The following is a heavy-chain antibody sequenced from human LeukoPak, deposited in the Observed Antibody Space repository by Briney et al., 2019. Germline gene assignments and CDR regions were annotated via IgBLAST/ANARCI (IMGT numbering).Heavy chain of an antibody. Sequence: ASVKASCKASGYTFTGYYMHWVRQAPGQGLEWMGWINPNSGGTNYAQKFQGRVTMTRDTSISTAYMELSRLRSDDTAVYYCARVGYCSSTSCSNWFDPWGQGTLVTVSS. CDR2: INPNSGGT. CDR1: GYTFTGYY. J-gene: IGHJ5*02. V-gene: IGHV1-2*02. D-gene: IGHD2-2*01. CDR3: ARVGYCSSTSCSNWFDP.